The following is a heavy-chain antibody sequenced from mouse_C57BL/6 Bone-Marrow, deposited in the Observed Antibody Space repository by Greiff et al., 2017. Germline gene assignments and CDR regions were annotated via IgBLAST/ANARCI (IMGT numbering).Heavy chain of an antibody. CDR3: ASEFAY. Sequence: VQLQQSGAELARPGASVKLSCKASGYTFTSYGISWVKQRTGQGLEWIGEINPRSGNTYYNEKFKGKATLTADKSSSTAYMELRSLTSEDSAVYFCASEFAYWGQGTLVTVSA. CDR2: INPRSGNT. CDR1: GYTFTSYG. J-gene: IGHJ3*01. V-gene: IGHV1-81*01.